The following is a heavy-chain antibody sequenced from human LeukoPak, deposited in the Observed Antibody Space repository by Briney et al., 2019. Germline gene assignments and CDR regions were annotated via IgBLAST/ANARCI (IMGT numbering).Heavy chain of an antibody. V-gene: IGHV4-30-2*03. Sequence: SETLSLTCAVSGGSISSGGYSWSWIRQPPGKGLEWIGSIYYSGSTYYNPSLKSRVTISVDTSKNQFSLKLSSVTAADTAVYYCASFIVGATIDYWGQGTLVTVSS. CDR3: ASFIVGATIDY. J-gene: IGHJ4*02. CDR1: GGSISSGGYS. D-gene: IGHD1-26*01. CDR2: IYYSGST.